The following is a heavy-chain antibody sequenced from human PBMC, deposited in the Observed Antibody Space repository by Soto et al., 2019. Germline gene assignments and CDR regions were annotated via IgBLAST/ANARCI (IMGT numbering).Heavy chain of an antibody. V-gene: IGHV5-10-1*01. CDR1: GYSFAGYW. D-gene: IGHD3-22*01. CDR2: IDPSDSQT. CDR3: ARQIYDSDSGPNFQYYFDS. Sequence: PGESLKISCTGSGYSFAGYWITWVRQMPGKGLGWMGRIDPSDSQTYYSPSFRGHVTISAAKSITTVFLQWSSLRASDTAMYYCARQIYDSDSGPNFQYYFDSWGQGTLVTVSS. J-gene: IGHJ4*02.